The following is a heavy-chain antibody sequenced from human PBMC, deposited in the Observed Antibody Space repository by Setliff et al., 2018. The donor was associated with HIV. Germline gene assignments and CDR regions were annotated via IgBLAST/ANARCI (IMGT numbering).Heavy chain of an antibody. V-gene: IGHV1-69*05. CDR2: TIPVVGTP. D-gene: IGHD3-3*01. Sequence: SVKVSCKASGGSFTTYALNWVRQAFGQGLELMGGTIPVVGTPHYAQKFQGRVTMTTDESSTIAYMELSSLTSEDTAVYYCVIDEGITLRILEQNGIDVWGQGTTVTVSS. CDR3: VIDEGITLRILEQNGIDV. J-gene: IGHJ6*02. CDR1: GGSFTTYA.